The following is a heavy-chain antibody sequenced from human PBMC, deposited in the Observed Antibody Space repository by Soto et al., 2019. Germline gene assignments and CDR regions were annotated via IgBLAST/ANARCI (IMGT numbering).Heavy chain of an antibody. CDR1: GFTFSDYD. V-gene: IGHV3-11*01. J-gene: IGHJ4*02. CDR2: ITSGGSTT. D-gene: IGHD1-26*01. Sequence: QVQLVESGGGLVQPGGSLRLSCAASGFTFSDYDMHWIRQAPGKGLEWVSDITSGGSTTYYADSVKGRFTISRDNAKNSMYLQMNSLRAEDTAVYYSGRGPPLVGIWGQGTLVTVSS. CDR3: GRGPPLVGI.